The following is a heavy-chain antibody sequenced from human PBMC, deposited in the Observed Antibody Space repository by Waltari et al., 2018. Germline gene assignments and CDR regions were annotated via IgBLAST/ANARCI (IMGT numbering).Heavy chain of an antibody. D-gene: IGHD3-10*01. V-gene: IGHV1-8*01. CDR2: RNPNSGNT. Sequence: QVQLVQSAAEVKKPAASVKVSCKASGYTFTSYDINWVRQATGQGLEWMGWRNPNSGNTGYAQKFQGRVTMTRNTSISTAYMELSSLRSEDTAVYYWARSSQNAFDIWGQGTMVTVSS. CDR1: GYTFTSYD. CDR3: ARSSQNAFDI. J-gene: IGHJ3*02.